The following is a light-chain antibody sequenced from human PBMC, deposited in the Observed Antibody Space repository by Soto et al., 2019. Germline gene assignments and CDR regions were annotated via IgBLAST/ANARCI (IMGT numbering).Light chain of an antibody. V-gene: IGKV3-15*01. CDR3: QQYNNWPIT. Sequence: EIVLTQSPATRSVSPLEIATLSCRASQSISSLLAWYQQKPGQAPRLLIYGASTRATGIPARFSGSGSGTEFTLTISSLQSEDFAVYYCQQYNNWPITFGQGTRLAI. CDR2: GAS. CDR1: QSISSL. J-gene: IGKJ5*01.